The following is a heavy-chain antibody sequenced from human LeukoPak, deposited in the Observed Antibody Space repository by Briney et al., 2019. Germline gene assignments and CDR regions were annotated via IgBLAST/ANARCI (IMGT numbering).Heavy chain of an antibody. V-gene: IGHV3-7*05. CDR3: TTFYTRLTDY. Sequence: GGSLRLSCAASGFTVNSYWISWVRQAPGKGLEWLANINQDGSEKYYVDSVKGRLTISRDNAKNSLYLQMNSLRAEDTAVYYCTTFYTRLTDYWGQGTLVTVSS. J-gene: IGHJ4*02. CDR2: INQDGSEK. D-gene: IGHD2/OR15-2a*01. CDR1: GFTVNSYW.